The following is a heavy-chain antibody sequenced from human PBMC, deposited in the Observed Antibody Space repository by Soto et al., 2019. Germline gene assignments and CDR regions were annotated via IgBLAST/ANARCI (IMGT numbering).Heavy chain of an antibody. V-gene: IGHV3-21*06. CDR2: ISPSSSFL. CDR1: RLSICTCA. D-gene: IGHD3-10*01. J-gene: IGHJ4*02. Sequence: PGVSLRLSRAASRLSICTCALHWVRKAPGRGLEWVSSISPSSSFLNYADSVKGRFTISRDNAKSSVNLQMNSLRAEDTAVYYCATVGTDYGSGSPYYSDYWCQGTLVTVSS. CDR3: ATVGTDYGSGSPYYSDY.